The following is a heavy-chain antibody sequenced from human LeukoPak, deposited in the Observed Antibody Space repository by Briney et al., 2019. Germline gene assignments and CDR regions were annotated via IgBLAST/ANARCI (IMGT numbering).Heavy chain of an antibody. J-gene: IGHJ4*02. D-gene: IGHD3-10*01. CDR2: INPNSGYT. CDR3: ARGDTMVRGLISDY. V-gene: IGHV1-2*02. Sequence: ASVKVSCKASGYTFSDYYLHWVRQAPGQGLEYMGWINPNSGYTKYSQSFQGRVTMTRDTSISTAYMELSRLISDDTAVYYCARGDTMVRGLISDYWGQGTLVPVSS. CDR1: GYTFSDYY.